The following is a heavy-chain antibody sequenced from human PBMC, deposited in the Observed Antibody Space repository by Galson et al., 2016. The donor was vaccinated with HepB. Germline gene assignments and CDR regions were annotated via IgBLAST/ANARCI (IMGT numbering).Heavy chain of an antibody. D-gene: IGHD2-2*01. Sequence: TLSLTCTVSGDSISSGDYYWIWIRQQTGKGLEWIGDIFLSGRTYYNPSLESRVTISIDTSKNQFSLKLKYVTAADPAVYYCARDVPPAATLHSYGMDVWGQGTTVTVSS. CDR2: IFLSGRT. CDR3: ARDVPPAATLHSYGMDV. J-gene: IGHJ6*02. V-gene: IGHV4-31*03. CDR1: GDSISSGDYY.